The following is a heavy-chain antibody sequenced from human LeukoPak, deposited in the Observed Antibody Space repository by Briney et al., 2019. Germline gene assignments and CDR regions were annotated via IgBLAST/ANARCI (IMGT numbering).Heavy chain of an antibody. V-gene: IGHV3-53*01. CDR3: TADLSDSSAWSFDY. J-gene: IGHJ4*02. Sequence: GGSLRLSCAASGFTVGSNYMSWVRQAPGKGLEWVSIIYSGGSTYYADSVRGRFTISRDNSKNTVYLQMYSLRAEDTAVYYCTADLSDSSAWSFDYWGQGTLVTVSS. D-gene: IGHD3-22*01. CDR1: GFTVGSNY. CDR2: IYSGGST.